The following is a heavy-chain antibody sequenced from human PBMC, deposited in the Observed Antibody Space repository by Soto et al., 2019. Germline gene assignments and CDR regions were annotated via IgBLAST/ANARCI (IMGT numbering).Heavy chain of an antibody. J-gene: IGHJ6*02. D-gene: IGHD3-3*02. CDR2: IYPGDSDT. CDR3: ARHEQSISPGSNYYGMDV. Sequence: AGESLKISCKGSGYSFTSYWIGWVRQMPGKGLEWMGIIYPGDSDTRYSPSLQGQVTISVDKSISTAYLQWSSLKASDTAMYYFARHEQSISPGSNYYGMDVWGQGTTVTVSS. V-gene: IGHV5-51*01. CDR1: GYSFTSYW.